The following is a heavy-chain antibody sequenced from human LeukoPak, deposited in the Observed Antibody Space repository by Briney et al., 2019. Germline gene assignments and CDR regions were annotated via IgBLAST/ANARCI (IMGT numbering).Heavy chain of an antibody. Sequence: GGSLRLSCTASGFTFSNYWMGWVRQAPGKGLEWVSVIYDNGDAYSADSVKGRFTISRHNSKNTLYLQMNSLRPEDTAVYYCAGGSRRDGYDYWGQGTLVTVSS. CDR2: IYDNGDA. CDR3: AGGSRRDGYDY. D-gene: IGHD5-24*01. J-gene: IGHJ4*02. CDR1: GFTFSNYW. V-gene: IGHV3-53*04.